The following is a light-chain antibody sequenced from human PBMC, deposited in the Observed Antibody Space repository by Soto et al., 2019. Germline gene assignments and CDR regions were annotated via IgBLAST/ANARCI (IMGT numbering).Light chain of an antibody. J-gene: IGKJ1*01. CDR2: DAS. CDR3: QQRSNWPRT. CDR1: QSVSNSD. V-gene: IGKV3D-20*02. Sequence: EIVLTQSPGTLSLSPGERATLFCRASQSVSNSDLAWYQQKPGQAPRLLFYDASTRATGIPARFSGSGSGTDFTLTISSLEPEDFAVYYCQQRSNWPRTFGQGTKVEIK.